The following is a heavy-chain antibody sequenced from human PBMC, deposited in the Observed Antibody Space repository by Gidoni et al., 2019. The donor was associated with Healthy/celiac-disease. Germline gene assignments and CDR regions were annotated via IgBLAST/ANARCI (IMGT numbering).Heavy chain of an antibody. V-gene: IGHV4-61*02. CDR3: ARDPLAVPYYYYYMDV. J-gene: IGHJ6*03. Sequence: QVQLQESGPGLVKPSQTLSLTCTVSGGSISSGSYYWSWIRQPAGKELEWIGRIYTSGSTNYNPSLKSRVTISVGTSKNQFSLKLSSVTAADTAVYYCARDPLAVPYYYYYMDVWGKGTTVTVSS. CDR1: GGSISSGSYY. CDR2: IYTSGST. D-gene: IGHD6-19*01.